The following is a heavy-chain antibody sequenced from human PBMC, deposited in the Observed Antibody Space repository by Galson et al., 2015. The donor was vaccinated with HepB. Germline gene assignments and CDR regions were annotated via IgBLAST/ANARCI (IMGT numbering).Heavy chain of an antibody. CDR2: ISSNGGST. CDR1: GFTFSSYA. J-gene: IGHJ5*02. Sequence: SLRLSCAASGFTFSSYAMHWVRQAPGKGLEYVSAISSNGGSTYYADSVKGRFTISRDNSKNTLYLQMSSLRAEDTAVYYCVGYYYGSGAFDPWGQGTLVTVSS. CDR3: VGYYYGSGAFDP. D-gene: IGHD3-10*01. V-gene: IGHV3-64D*06.